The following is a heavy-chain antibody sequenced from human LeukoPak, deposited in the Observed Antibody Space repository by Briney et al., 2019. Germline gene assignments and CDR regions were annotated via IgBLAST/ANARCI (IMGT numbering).Heavy chain of an antibody. D-gene: IGHD6-13*01. CDR3: ARGSSSWLHYYYYYGMDV. CDR1: GYSISSGYY. J-gene: IGHJ6*02. CDR2: IYHSGST. Sequence: SETLSLTCTVSGYSISSGYYWGWIRQPPGKGLEWIGSIYHSGSTYYDPSLKSRVTISVDTSKNQFSLKLSSVTAADTAVYYCARGSSSWLHYYYYYGMDVWGQGTTVTVSS. V-gene: IGHV4-38-2*02.